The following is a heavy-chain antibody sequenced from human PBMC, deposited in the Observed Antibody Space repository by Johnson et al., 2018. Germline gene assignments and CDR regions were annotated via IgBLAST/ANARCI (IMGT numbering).Heavy chain of an antibody. Sequence: QVQLQESGPGLVKPSGTLSLTCAVSGGSISGSNWWSWVRQPPGKGLEWIGEIYHSGSTNSNPSLKSPVTISVDKSKNQFPLKLNSVTAADTAVYYCARRTIAREVPSSARAFDIWGQGTMVTVSS. CDR3: ARRTIAREVPSSARAFDI. J-gene: IGHJ3*02. V-gene: IGHV4-4*02. D-gene: IGHD1-26*01. CDR2: IYHSGST. CDR1: GGSISGSNW.